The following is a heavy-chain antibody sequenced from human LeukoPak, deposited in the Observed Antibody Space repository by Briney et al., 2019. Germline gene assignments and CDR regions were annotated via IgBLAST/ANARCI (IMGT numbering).Heavy chain of an antibody. V-gene: IGHV4-31*03. CDR2: IYYSGST. J-gene: IGHJ4*02. CDR1: GGPFSDDGYY. D-gene: IGHD2-2*01. CDR3: AREICRGTSCYFDY. Sequence: EPSETLSLTCTVSGGPFSDDGYYWSWIRQHPGKGLEWIGYIYYSGSTYYNPSLKSRVTISLDTSKNQFSLKLSSVTAADTAVYYCAREICRGTSCYFDYWGQGTLVSVSS.